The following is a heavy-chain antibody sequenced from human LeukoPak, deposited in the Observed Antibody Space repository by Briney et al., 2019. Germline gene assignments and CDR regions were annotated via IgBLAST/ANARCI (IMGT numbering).Heavy chain of an antibody. CDR2: ISSSSSYI. CDR3: ARDRYGSGSYYNSGYGMDV. D-gene: IGHD3-10*01. CDR1: GFTFSSYS. J-gene: IGHJ6*02. Sequence: GGSLRLSCAASGFTFSSYSMNWVRQAPGKGLEWVSSISSSSSYIYYADSVKGRFTISRDNAKNSLYLQMNSLRAEDTAVYYCARDRYGSGSYYNSGYGMDVWGQGTTVTVSS. V-gene: IGHV3-21*01.